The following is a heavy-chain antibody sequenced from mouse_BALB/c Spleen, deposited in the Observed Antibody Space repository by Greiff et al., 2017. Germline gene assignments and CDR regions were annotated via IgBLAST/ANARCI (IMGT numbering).Heavy chain of an antibody. CDR3: ARKKLGRGFGY. CDR1: GYSITSDYA. CDR2: ISYSGST. Sequence: EVKLQESGPGLVKPSQSLSLTCTVTGYSITSDYAWNWIRQFPGNKLEWMGYISYSGSTSYNPSLKSRISITRDTSKNQFFLQLNSVTTEDTATYYCARKKLGRGFGYWGQGTTLTVSS. J-gene: IGHJ2*01. V-gene: IGHV3-2*02. D-gene: IGHD4-1*01.